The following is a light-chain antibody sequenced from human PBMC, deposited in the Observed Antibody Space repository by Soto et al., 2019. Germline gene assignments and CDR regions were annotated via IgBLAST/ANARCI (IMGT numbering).Light chain of an antibody. V-gene: IGLV2-11*01. CDR1: SSDVGRYNY. CDR2: DVS. J-gene: IGLJ1*01. Sequence: QSALSQPRSVSGSPGHSVTVSCTGTSSDVGRYNYVSWYQHHPGKAPKLMIYDVSARPSGVPDRFSGSKSGNTASLTISGLQAEDEAEYYCCSYAGTYIEVFGTGTKVTVL. CDR3: CSYAGTYIEV.